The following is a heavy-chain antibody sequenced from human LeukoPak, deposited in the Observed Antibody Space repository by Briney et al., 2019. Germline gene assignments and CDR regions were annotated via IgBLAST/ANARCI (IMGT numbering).Heavy chain of an antibody. CDR1: GFAFSSQA. D-gene: IGHD6-19*01. J-gene: IGHJ4*02. CDR3: AKDARRTSGWYFFDF. Sequence: GGSLRLSCAASGFAFSSQAMGWGRQAPGKGLEWVSVISDSGSLTYYAESVKGRFTISRDNSKNTLFLQMSSLRAEDTAVYYCAKDARRTSGWYFFDFWGRGTLDTVSS. V-gene: IGHV3-23*01. CDR2: ISDSGSLT.